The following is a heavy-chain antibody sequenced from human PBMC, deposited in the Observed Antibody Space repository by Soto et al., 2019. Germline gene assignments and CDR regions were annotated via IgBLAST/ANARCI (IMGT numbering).Heavy chain of an antibody. CDR3: ARLARGAAAFDY. J-gene: IGHJ4*02. CDR1: GGSISSYY. D-gene: IGHD6-13*01. CDR2: IYCSGST. Sequence: SETLSLTCTVSGGSISSYYWSWIRQPPGKGLEWIGYIYCSGSTNYNPSLKSRVTISVDTSKNQFSLKLSSVTAADTAVYYCARLARGAAAFDYWGQGTLVTVSS. V-gene: IGHV4-59*08.